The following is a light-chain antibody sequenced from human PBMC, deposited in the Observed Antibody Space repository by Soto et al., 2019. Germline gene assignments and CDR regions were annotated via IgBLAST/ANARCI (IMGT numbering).Light chain of an antibody. J-gene: IGKJ2*01. CDR2: DAS. CDR3: QQRSNWPLVT. CDR1: QSVSSY. V-gene: IGKV3-11*01. Sequence: EMVLTQSPATLSLSPGERATLSCRASQSVSSYLAWYQQKPGQAPRLLIYDASNRASGIPARFSGSGSGTDFTLTTSSLEPEDFAVYYCQQRSNWPLVTFGQGTKLEIK.